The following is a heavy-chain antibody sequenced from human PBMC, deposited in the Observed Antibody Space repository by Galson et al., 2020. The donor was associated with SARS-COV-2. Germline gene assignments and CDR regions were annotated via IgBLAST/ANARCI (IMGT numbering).Heavy chain of an antibody. D-gene: IGHD4-17*01. J-gene: IGHJ6*02. CDR3: ARADTTVTGLYYYYYGMDV. CDR2: IIPIFGTA. V-gene: IGHV1-69*13. Sequence: SVTVSCKASGGTFSSYAISWVRQAPGQGLEWMGGIIPIFGTANYAQKFQGRVTITADESTSTAYMELSSLRSEDTAVYYCARADTTVTGLYYYYYGMDVWGQGTTVTVSS. CDR1: GGTFSSYA.